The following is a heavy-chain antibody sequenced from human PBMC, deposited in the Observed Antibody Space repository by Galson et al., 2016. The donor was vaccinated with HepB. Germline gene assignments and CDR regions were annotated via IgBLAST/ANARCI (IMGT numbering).Heavy chain of an antibody. CDR3: AVSMGGAFDWYDYLDY. J-gene: IGHJ4*02. Sequence: SLRLSCAASGFTFSRYWMHWVRQVPGKGLVWVSRINSDGSSRNYADSVKGLFTISRDNAESTLYLQMNSLRVEDTALYYCAVSMGGAFDWYDYLDYWGQEPLVAVTS. CDR1: GFTFSRYW. D-gene: IGHD3-9*01. CDR2: INSDGSSR. V-gene: IGHV3-74*01.